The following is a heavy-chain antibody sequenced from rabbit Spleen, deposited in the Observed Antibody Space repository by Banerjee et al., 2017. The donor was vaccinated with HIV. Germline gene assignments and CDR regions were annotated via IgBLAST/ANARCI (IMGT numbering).Heavy chain of an antibody. CDR3: ARVEAYSAGYGWPHFDL. V-gene: IGHV1S40*01. Sequence: QSLEESGGDLVKPGASLTLTCTASGFSFSSIYYICWVRQAPGKGLELITCIYFKGGNRWYASWAKGRFTISKTSSTTVTLQAPSLTAADTATYFCARVEAYSAGYGWPHFDLWGPGTLVTVS. CDR1: GFSFSSIYY. D-gene: IGHD6-1*01. J-gene: IGHJ4*01. CDR2: IYFKGGNR.